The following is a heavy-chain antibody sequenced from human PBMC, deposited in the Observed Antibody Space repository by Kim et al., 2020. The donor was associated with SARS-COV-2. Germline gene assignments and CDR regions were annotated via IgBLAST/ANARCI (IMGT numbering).Heavy chain of an antibody. Sequence: ADSVKGRFTISRDNAKNSLYLQMNSLRADDTALYYCAKDQTYDITGFFDYWGQGTLVTVSS. CDR3: AKDQTYDITGFFDY. J-gene: IGHJ4*02. D-gene: IGHD3-22*01. V-gene: IGHV3-9*01.